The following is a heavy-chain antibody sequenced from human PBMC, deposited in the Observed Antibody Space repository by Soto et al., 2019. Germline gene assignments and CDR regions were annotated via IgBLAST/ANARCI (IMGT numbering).Heavy chain of an antibody. CDR2: IYYSGST. V-gene: IGHV4-59*01. D-gene: IGHD3-10*01. Sequence: SETLSLTCTVSGGSISSYYWSWIRQPPGEGLEWIGYIYYSGSTNYNPSLKSRVTISVDTSKNQFSLKLSSVTAADTAVYYCARESPHYYGSPYYYMDVWGKGTTVTVSS. J-gene: IGHJ6*03. CDR3: ARESPHYYGSPYYYMDV. CDR1: GGSISSYY.